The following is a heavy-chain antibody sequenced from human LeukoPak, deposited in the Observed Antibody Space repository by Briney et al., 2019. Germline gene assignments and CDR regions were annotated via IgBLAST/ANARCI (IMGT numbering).Heavy chain of an antibody. J-gene: IGHJ4*02. Sequence: GGSLRLSCAASGFTFNSYGMHWVRQAPGKGLEWVAVISYDGSLKYYADSVKGRFTISRDNSRNTLYLQMDSLRAEDTAVYYCAKQGNLYSALTYYYNYFDNWGQGTLVTVSS. V-gene: IGHV3-30*18. CDR3: AKQGNLYSALTYYYNYFDN. D-gene: IGHD3-9*01. CDR2: ISYDGSLK. CDR1: GFTFNSYG.